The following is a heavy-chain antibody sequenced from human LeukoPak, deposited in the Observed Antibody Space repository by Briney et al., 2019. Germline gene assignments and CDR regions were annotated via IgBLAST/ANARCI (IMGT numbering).Heavy chain of an antibody. D-gene: IGHD3-22*01. CDR1: GFTFTDYH. CDR3: ARVGYFYDSSGSFSLDF. J-gene: IGHJ4*02. CDR2: ISTTSSAI. V-gene: IGHV3-48*01. Sequence: GGSLRLSCAGSGFTFTDYHMNWVRQAPGKGLEWISHISTTSSAIYYADSVKGRFTISRDNAKNSLYLQMDSLRAEDTAVYYRARVGYFYDSSGSFSLDFWGQGTLVTVSS.